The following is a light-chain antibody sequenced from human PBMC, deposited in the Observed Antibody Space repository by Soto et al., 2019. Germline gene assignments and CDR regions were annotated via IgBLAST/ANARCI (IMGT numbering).Light chain of an antibody. CDR1: QTINRW. V-gene: IGKV1-5*01. Sequence: DIQMTQSPSTLSASVGDRVTITCRASQTINRWLAWYQHKPGKAPRLLIYNAFTSESGIPSRFSGTGSGTEFTLTISSQQPDDFATYYCQQYINYPLTFGGGTNVEI. CDR3: QQYINYPLT. CDR2: NAF. J-gene: IGKJ4*01.